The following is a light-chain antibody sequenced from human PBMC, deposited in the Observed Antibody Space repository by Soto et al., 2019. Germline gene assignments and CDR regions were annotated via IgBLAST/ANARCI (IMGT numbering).Light chain of an antibody. V-gene: IGLV1-47*01. CDR2: RNN. J-gene: IGLJ2*01. CDR1: SSNIGSNY. CDR3: AAWDDSLSGVV. Sequence: QSVLTQPPSASGTPGQRVTISCSGSSSNIGSNYVYWYQQLPGTAPTLLIYRNNQRPSGVPARFSGSKSGTSASLAISGLRYEDEADYYCAAWDDSLSGVVFGGGTKLTVL.